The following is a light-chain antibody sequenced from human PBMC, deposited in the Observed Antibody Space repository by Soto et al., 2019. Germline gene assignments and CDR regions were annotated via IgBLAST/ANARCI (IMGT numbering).Light chain of an antibody. CDR3: RSYTSSSTLV. CDR1: SSDVGGHNY. J-gene: IGLJ1*01. CDR2: DVS. Sequence: QSALTQPASVSGSPGQSIAISCTGTSSDVGGHNYVSWYQQHPGKAPKLMIYDVSNRPSGVSNRFSGSKSGNTASLTISGLQVEDEADYYCRSYTSSSTLVFGTGTRSPS. V-gene: IGLV2-14*01.